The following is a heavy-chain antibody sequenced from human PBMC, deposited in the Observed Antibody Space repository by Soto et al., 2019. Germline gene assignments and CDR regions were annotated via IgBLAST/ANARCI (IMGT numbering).Heavy chain of an antibody. CDR1: GFKFTDYG. J-gene: IGHJ4*02. CDR3: ARDGARIDSSGKFDY. V-gene: IGHV3-33*01. CDR2: SWFDGSIA. D-gene: IGHD3-22*01. Sequence: QVQLVESGGGVVQPGRSRRLSCVASGFKFTDYGLNWVRQTPGKGLEWVAISWFDGSIAYYAESVKGRFTISRDDSRNTVYLHMNSLRGEDTAMYYCARDGARIDSSGKFDYWGQGTQVTVSS.